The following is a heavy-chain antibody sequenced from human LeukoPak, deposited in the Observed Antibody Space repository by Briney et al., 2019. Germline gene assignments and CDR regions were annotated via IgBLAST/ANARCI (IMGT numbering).Heavy chain of an antibody. CDR2: ISATGGST. V-gene: IGHV3-23*01. D-gene: IGHD6-19*01. J-gene: IGHJ4*02. Sequence: GGSLRLSCVASGFTFSSYAMTWVRQAPGKGLEWVSGISATGGSTYSADSVQGRFTISRDNSKNTLYLHMNSLRAEDTAVYYCAKEHSSGWYVIFDSWGQGTLVTVSS. CDR3: AKEHSSGWYVIFDS. CDR1: GFTFSSYA.